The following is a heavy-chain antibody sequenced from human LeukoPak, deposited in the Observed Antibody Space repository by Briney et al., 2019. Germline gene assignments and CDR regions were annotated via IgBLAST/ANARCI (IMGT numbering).Heavy chain of an antibody. J-gene: IGHJ6*03. Sequence: SETLSLTRTVSGGSITNNAYYWAWIRQPPGKGLGWIGSIYYSGSTHYNPSLKSRLTISVDTSKNQFSLKLSSVTAADTAVYYCARNETTGLQRTPYYHSYVDVWGKGTTVTVSS. CDR2: IYYSGST. D-gene: IGHD4-11*01. V-gene: IGHV4-39*01. CDR3: ARNETTGLQRTPYYHSYVDV. CDR1: GGSITNNAYY.